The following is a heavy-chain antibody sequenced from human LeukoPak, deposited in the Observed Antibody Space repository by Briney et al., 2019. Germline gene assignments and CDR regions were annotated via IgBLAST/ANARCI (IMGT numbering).Heavy chain of an antibody. D-gene: IGHD4-23*01. V-gene: IGHV4-4*07. CDR2: FYTSGTT. J-gene: IGHJ2*01. Sequence: PSETLSLTCSVSGGSISSYSWNWIRQPAGKGLEWIGRFYTSGTTNYNPSLKSRVTMSIDTSKNQVSLKMRSVTAADTAVYYCARTVVTLDWYFDLWGRGTLVSASS. CDR3: ARTVVTLDWYFDL. CDR1: GGSISSYS.